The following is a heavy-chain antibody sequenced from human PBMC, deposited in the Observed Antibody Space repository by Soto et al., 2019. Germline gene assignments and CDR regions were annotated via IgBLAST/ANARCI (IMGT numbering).Heavy chain of an antibody. D-gene: IGHD3-16*01. CDR3: AIVVPPVLYYFDC. V-gene: IGHV1-69*06. CDR1: GGTFSSYA. J-gene: IGHJ4*02. CDR2: IIPIFGTA. Sequence: QVQLVQSGAEVKKPGSSVKVSCKASGGTFSSYAISWVRQAPGQGPEWMGGIIPIFGTANYAQKFQGRVTILADKSTSTAYMEPSSLPSEHTAVYYCAIVVPPVLYYFDCWGQGTLVTVSS.